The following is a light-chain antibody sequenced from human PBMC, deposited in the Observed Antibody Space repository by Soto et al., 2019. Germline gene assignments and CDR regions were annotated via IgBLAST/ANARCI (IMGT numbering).Light chain of an antibody. CDR1: GSDVVGYNY. CDR3: SSYTSASTPWV. J-gene: IGLJ3*02. V-gene: IGLV2-14*01. CDR2: DVS. Sequence: QSALTQPASVSGSPGQSITISCTGTGSDVVGYNYVSWYQQHPGKAPKVMIYDVSNRPSGVSNRFSGSKSGNTASLTISGLQAEDEADDYCSSYTSASTPWVFGGGTKLTVL.